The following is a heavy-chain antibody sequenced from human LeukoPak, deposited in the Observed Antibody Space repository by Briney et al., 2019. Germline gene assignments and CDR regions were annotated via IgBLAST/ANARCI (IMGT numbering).Heavy chain of an antibody. V-gene: IGHV4-59*01. J-gene: IGHJ4*02. D-gene: IGHD4-17*01. CDR1: GGSISTYY. Sequence: SETLSLTCAVSGGSISTYYWMWIRQPPGKGMEWIGYISYSGSTSFNPSLKSRVTISLDTSTNQVSLKLNSVTAADTAVYYCARAGSYRLTTTLWGQGTLVSVSS. CDR2: ISYSGST. CDR3: ARAGSYRLTTTL.